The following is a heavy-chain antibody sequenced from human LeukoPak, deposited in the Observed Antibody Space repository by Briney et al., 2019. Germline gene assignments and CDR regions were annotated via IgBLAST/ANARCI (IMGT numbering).Heavy chain of an antibody. J-gene: IGHJ4*02. CDR1: GFTFSSYA. D-gene: IGHD3-9*01. CDR3: AKDHDDIVTGYYFDY. V-gene: IGHV3-23*01. Sequence: GGSLRLSCAASGFTFSSYAMSWVRQAPGKGLEWVSAISGSGGSTYYADSVKGRFTISRDNSKNTLYLQMNSLRAEDTAVYYCAKDHDDIVTGYYFDYWGQGTLVTVSS. CDR2: ISGSGGST.